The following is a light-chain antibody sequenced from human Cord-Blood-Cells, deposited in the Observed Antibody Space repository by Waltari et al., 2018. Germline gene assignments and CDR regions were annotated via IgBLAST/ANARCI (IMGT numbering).Light chain of an antibody. Sequence: NFMLTQPHSVSESPGKTVTISCTRSSGSIASNYVQWYQQRPGSAPTTVIYEANPRPSVVPDRFSGSIDSSSNSASLTISGLKTEDEADYYCQSYDSSNQVFGGGTKLTVL. CDR3: QSYDSSNQV. V-gene: IGLV6-57*03. CDR1: SGSIASNY. CDR2: EAN. J-gene: IGLJ3*02.